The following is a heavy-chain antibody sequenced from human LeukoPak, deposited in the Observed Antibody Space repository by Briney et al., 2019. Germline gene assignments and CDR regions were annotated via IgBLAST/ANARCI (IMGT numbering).Heavy chain of an antibody. CDR3: ARDRIVGATTESFDY. CDR1: GFTLSGYW. CDR2: ISGGSA. V-gene: IGHV3-74*01. J-gene: IGHJ4*02. D-gene: IGHD1-26*01. Sequence: GGSLRLSCAASGFTLSGYWMHWVRQAPGEGLVWVPAISGGSADYADSVKGRFSISIDNSKNTLYLQMNSLRAEDTALYYCARDRIVGATTESFDYWGQGTLVTVSS.